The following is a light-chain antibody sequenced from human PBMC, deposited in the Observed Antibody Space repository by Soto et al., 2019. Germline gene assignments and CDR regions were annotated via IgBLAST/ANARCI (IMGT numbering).Light chain of an antibody. CDR3: PQAHSFPLT. CDR1: QGINNW. CDR2: AAS. J-gene: IGKJ4*01. V-gene: IGKV1-12*01. Sequence: DIQMTQSPSSVSAFVGDRVSITCRASQGINNWLAWYQQKAGKAPKLLIYAASSLQSGVPSRFRCSASGTDYTLNISRLQPEDSDTYFCPQAHSFPLTFGGGTIIEIK.